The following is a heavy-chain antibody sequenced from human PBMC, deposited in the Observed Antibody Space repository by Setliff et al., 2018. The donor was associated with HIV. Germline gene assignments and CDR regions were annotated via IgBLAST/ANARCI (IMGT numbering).Heavy chain of an antibody. J-gene: IGHJ3*02. CDR3: ATASGYDLFMGAFDI. D-gene: IGHD5-12*01. CDR1: GGSIRNEDYF. V-gene: IGHV4-61*02. Sequence: SETLSLTCTVSGGSIRNEDYFWSWIRQPAGKGLGWIGRFYTSGSTNYNPPFKSRVTISIDTFKNQFSMKLYSVTAADTAVYYCATASGYDLFMGAFDIWGQGTMVTVSS. CDR2: FYTSGST.